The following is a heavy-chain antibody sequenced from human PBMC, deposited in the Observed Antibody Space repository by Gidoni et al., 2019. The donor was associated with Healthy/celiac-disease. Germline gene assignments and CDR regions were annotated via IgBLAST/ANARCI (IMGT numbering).Heavy chain of an antibody. CDR1: GFTFSSYW. CDR2: INSDGSST. V-gene: IGHV3-74*01. CDR3: ARDPRVVVAATNFDY. D-gene: IGHD2-15*01. Sequence: EVQLVESGGGLVQPGGSLRLSCAASGFTFSSYWMHWVRQAPGKGLVWVSRINSDGSSTSYADSVKGRFTISRDNAKNTLYLQMNSLRAEDMAVYYCARDPRVVVAATNFDYWGQGTLVTVSS. J-gene: IGHJ4*02.